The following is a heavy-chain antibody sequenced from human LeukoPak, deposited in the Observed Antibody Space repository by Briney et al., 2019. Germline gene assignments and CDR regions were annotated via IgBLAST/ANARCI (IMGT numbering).Heavy chain of an antibody. J-gene: IGHJ3*02. CDR3: ARGQRGYSGYLDAFDI. V-gene: IGHV1-69*01. D-gene: IGHD5-12*01. CDR2: IIPIFGTA. CDR1: GGTFTSYA. Sequence: SVKVSCKASGGTFTSYAISWVRQAPGQGLEWRGGIIPIFGTANYAQKFQGRVTITADESTSTAYMELSSLRSEDTAVYYCARGQRGYSGYLDAFDIWGQGTMVTVSS.